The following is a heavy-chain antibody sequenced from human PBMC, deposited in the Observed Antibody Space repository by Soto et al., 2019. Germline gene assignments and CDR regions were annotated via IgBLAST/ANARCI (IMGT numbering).Heavy chain of an antibody. Sequence: ASVKVSCKASGYTFTSYGISWVRQAPGQGLEWMGWISAYNGNTNYAQKLQGRVTMTTDTSTSTAYMELRSLRSDDTAVYYCARDYIYVDIVAGIDYWGQGTLVTVSS. CDR2: ISAYNGNT. D-gene: IGHD5-12*01. CDR3: ARDYIYVDIVAGIDY. V-gene: IGHV1-18*01. J-gene: IGHJ4*02. CDR1: GYTFTSYG.